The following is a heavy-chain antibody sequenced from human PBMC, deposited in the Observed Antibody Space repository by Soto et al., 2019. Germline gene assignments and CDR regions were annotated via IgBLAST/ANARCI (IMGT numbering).Heavy chain of an antibody. CDR1: CGSIRSLD. CDR2: IYYSGST. Sequence: PSETLCLTCTVSCGSIRSLDCSWIRQPPGKGLEWIGYIYYSGSTNYNPSLKSRVTISVDTSKNQFSLKLSSVTAADTAVYYCARYGSGSYDYWGQGTLVTVSS. V-gene: IGHV4-59*08. J-gene: IGHJ4*02. D-gene: IGHD3-10*01. CDR3: ARYGSGSYDY.